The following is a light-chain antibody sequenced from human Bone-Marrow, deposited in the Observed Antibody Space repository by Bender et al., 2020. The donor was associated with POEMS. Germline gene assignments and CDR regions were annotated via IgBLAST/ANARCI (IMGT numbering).Light chain of an antibody. CDR3: KSYDNSLGGWV. CDR2: GYN. CDR1: SSNTGAGCD. V-gene: IGLV1-40*01. Sequence: QSVLTQPPSASGTPGQRVTISFTGSSSNTGAGCDVNWYQHLPGTAPKLLIYGYNNRPSGVPDRFSGSKSGTSASLAITGLQAEDEGEYYCKSYDNSLGGWVFGGGTTLTVL. J-gene: IGLJ3*02.